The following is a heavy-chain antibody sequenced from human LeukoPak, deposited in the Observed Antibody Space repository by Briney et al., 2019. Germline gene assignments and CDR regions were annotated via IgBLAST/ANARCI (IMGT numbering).Heavy chain of an antibody. Sequence: GKSLKISCKGSGYSFTSYWISWVRQMPGKGLEWMGRIDPSDSYTNYSPSFQGHVTISADKSISTAYLQWSSLKASDTAMYYCARQSQQWLEHDYWGQGTLVTVSS. V-gene: IGHV5-10-1*01. D-gene: IGHD6-19*01. CDR3: ARQSQQWLEHDY. J-gene: IGHJ4*02. CDR2: IDPSDSYT. CDR1: GYSFTSYW.